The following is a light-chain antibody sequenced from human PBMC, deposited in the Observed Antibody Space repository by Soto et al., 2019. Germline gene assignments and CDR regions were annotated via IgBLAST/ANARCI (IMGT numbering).Light chain of an antibody. CDR3: QQRTDWPLT. CDR1: QGIVST. CDR2: DAS. J-gene: IGKJ4*01. V-gene: IGKV3-11*01. Sequence: EIVLTQSPATLSLSPGERATLSCRASQGIVSTLAWYQQKPGQTPRLLIYDASTRATGIPARFSGSGSGTDFTLTISSLEPEDFAVYYCQQRTDWPLTFGGGTKVDIK.